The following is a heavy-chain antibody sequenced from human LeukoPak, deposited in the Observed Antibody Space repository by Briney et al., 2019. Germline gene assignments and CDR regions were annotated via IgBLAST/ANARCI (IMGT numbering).Heavy chain of an antibody. D-gene: IGHD2-15*01. CDR2: INPNSGGT. Sequence: ASVKVSCKASGYTFTDYYMHWVRQAPGQGLEWMAWINPNSGGTNYAQKFQGRVTMTRNTSISTAYMELSSLRSEDTAVYYCARGSLISFGLVVVAANGDYWGQGTLVTVSS. CDR1: GYTFTDYY. V-gene: IGHV1-2*02. CDR3: ARGSLISFGLVVVAANGDY. J-gene: IGHJ4*02.